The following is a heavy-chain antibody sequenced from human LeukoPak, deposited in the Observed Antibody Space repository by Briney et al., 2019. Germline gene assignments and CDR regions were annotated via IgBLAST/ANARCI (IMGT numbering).Heavy chain of an antibody. CDR2: IYYSGST. CDR1: GGSISSYY. Sequence: PSETLSLTCTVSGGSISSYYWSWIRQPPGKGLEWIGYIYYSGSTNYNPSLKSRVTISVDRSKNQFSLKLSSVTAADTAVYYCARDADGWFDPWGQGTLVTVSS. V-gene: IGHV4-59*01. D-gene: IGHD5-24*01. J-gene: IGHJ5*02. CDR3: ARDADGWFDP.